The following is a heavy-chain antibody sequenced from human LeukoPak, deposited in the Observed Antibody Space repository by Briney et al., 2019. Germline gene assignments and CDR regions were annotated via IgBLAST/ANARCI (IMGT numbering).Heavy chain of an antibody. CDR1: GGSISSGSYY. CDR3: AREVVVTAIDY. V-gene: IGHV4-61*02. J-gene: IGHJ4*02. Sequence: SETLSLTCTVSGGSISSGSYYWSWIRQPAGKRLEWIGRIYTSGSTNYNPSLKSRVTISVDTSKNQFSLKLSSVTAADAAVYYCAREVVVTAIDYWGQGTLVTVSS. D-gene: IGHD2-21*02. CDR2: IYTSGST.